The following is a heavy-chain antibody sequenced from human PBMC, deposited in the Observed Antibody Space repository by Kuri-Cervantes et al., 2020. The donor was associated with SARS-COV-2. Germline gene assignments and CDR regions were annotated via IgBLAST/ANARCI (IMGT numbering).Heavy chain of an antibody. Sequence: GGSLRLSCRGAGYRFTNYWIAWLRQMPGKGLEWMGIIYPGDSETKYSPSFQDQVTFSADRSISTVYLQFSSLKASDTAMYYCARRAPYAKSGSYSYFLDLWGQGALVTVSS. D-gene: IGHD3-3*01. J-gene: IGHJ5*02. V-gene: IGHV5-51*01. CDR3: ARRAPYAKSGSYSYFLDL. CDR2: IYPGDSET. CDR1: GYRFTNYW.